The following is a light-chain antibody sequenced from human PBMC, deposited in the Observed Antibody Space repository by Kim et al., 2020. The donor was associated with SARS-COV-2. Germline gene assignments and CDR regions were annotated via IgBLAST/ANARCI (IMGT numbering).Light chain of an antibody. Sequence: VTITCTGSSSHIGAGYDVHWYQQLPGTAPKLLIYGNSNRPSGVPDRFSGSKSGTSASLAITGLQAEDEADYYCQSYDSSLSAPYVFGTGTKVTVL. CDR3: QSYDSSLSAPYV. V-gene: IGLV1-40*01. J-gene: IGLJ1*01. CDR1: SSHIGAGYD. CDR2: GNS.